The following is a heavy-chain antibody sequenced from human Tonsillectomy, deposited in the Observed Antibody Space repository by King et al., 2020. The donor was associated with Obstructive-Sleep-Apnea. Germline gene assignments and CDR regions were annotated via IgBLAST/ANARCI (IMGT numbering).Heavy chain of an antibody. CDR3: ATVGPDYSSSWRAFDI. Sequence: HVQLVESGGGVVQPGRSLRLSCAASGFTFSSYGMHWVRQAPGKGLEWVAVISYDGSNKYYVDSVKGRFTISRDNSKNTLYLQMNSLRAEDTAVYYCATVGPDYSSSWRAFDIWGQGTMVTVSS. D-gene: IGHD6-13*01. CDR1: GFTFSSYG. V-gene: IGHV3-30*03. CDR2: ISYDGSNK. J-gene: IGHJ3*02.